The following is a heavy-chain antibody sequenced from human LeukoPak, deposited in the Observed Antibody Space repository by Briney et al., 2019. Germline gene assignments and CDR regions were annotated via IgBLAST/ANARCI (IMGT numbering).Heavy chain of an antibody. V-gene: IGHV4-59*01. CDR2: IYYSGST. Sequence: PSETLSLTCTVSGGSISSYNWSWIRQPPGKGLEWIGYIYYSGSTNYNPSLKSRVTISVDTSKNQFSLKLSSVTAADTAVYYCARVSVDAAMVFGYNWFDPWGQGTLVTVSS. CDR1: GGSISSYN. J-gene: IGHJ5*02. D-gene: IGHD5-18*01. CDR3: ARVSVDAAMVFGYNWFDP.